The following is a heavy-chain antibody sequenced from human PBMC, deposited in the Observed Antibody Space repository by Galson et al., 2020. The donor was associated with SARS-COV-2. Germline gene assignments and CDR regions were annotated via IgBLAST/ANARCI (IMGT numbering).Heavy chain of an antibody. CDR3: ASGRGDYGDYDPHDY. Sequence: SVKVSCKASGGTFSSYAISWVRQAPGQGLEWMGGIIPIFGTANYAQKFQGRVTITADESTSTAYMELSSLRSEDTAVYYCASGRGDYGDYDPHDYWGQGTLVTVSS. CDR2: IIPIFGTA. J-gene: IGHJ4*02. D-gene: IGHD4-17*01. V-gene: IGHV1-69*13. CDR1: GGTFSSYA.